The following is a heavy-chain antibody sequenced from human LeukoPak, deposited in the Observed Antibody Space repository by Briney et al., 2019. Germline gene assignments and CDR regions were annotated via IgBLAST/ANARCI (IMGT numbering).Heavy chain of an antibody. D-gene: IGHD5-12*01. J-gene: IGHJ4*02. CDR1: GFTFSSYW. Sequence: GGSLRLSCAASGFTFSSYWMSWVRQAPGKGLEWVANIKQDGSEKYYVDSVKGRFTISRDNAKNSLYLQMNSLRAEDTAVCYCARDMARGGYDRWSDYWGQGTLVTVSS. CDR2: IKQDGSEK. CDR3: ARDMARGGYDRWSDY. V-gene: IGHV3-7*05.